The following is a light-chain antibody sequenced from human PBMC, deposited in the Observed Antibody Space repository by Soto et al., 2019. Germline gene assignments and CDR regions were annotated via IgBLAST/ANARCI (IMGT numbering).Light chain of an antibody. V-gene: IGKV3D-15*01. Sequence: EVGLTQSPATLSLYPGERATLSCRASQSVSNNYLAWYQQKPGQAPRLLIYGASNRATGIPARFSGGGSGTEFTLTISSLQSEDFAVYYCQQYNSWPPIPFGQGTRLAIK. CDR3: QQYNSWPPIP. CDR2: GAS. CDR1: QSVSNN. J-gene: IGKJ5*01.